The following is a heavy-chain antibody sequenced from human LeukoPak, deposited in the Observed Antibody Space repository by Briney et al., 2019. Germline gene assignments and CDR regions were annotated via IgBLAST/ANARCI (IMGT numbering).Heavy chain of an antibody. CDR3: AREYPGIAAAVDY. CDR2: INPNSGGT. Sequence: GASVKVSCKASGYTFTGYYMHWVRQAPGQGVDWMGRINPNSGGTNYAQKFQGRVTMTRDTSISTAYMELSRLRSDDTAVYYCAREYPGIAAAVDYWGQGTLVTVSS. D-gene: IGHD6-13*01. J-gene: IGHJ4*02. V-gene: IGHV1-2*06. CDR1: GYTFTGYY.